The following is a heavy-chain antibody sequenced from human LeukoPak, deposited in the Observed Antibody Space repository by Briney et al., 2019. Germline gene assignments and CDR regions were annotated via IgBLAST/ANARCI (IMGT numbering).Heavy chain of an antibody. V-gene: IGHV1-8*01. Sequence: WASVKLSCTASGYTFTAYDIYWVRQAAGQGLECMGWINPNAGNRGSPQKFQGRVTLTRNTSISTAYMELSSLRSEDTSVYYCARLGSGDSYGMDVWGQGTTVTVSS. CDR3: ARLGSGDSYGMDV. J-gene: IGHJ6*02. D-gene: IGHD2-15*01. CDR2: INPNAGNR. CDR1: GYTFTAYD.